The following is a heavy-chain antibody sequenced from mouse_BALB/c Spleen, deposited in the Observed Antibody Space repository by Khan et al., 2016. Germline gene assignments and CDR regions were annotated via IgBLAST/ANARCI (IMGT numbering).Heavy chain of an antibody. Sequence: LVKTGTSVKISCKASGYSFTGYYMHWVKQSHGKSLEWIGYISCYNGATRYNQKFKGKATFTVDTSSSTAYMQFNSLTSEDSAVYYCVRASRGTYYYAMDYWGQGPSVTVSS. CDR2: ISCYNGAT. J-gene: IGHJ4*01. V-gene: IGHV1S34*01. D-gene: IGHD2-14*01. CDR3: VRASRGTYYYAMDY. CDR1: GYSFTGYY.